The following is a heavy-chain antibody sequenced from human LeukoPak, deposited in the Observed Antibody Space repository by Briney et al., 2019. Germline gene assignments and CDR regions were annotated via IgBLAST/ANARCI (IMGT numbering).Heavy chain of an antibody. J-gene: IGHJ6*02. CDR3: ARDSTMVRGPNSVYYYYGMDV. D-gene: IGHD3-10*01. V-gene: IGHV1-2*02. CDR1: GYTFTGYY. Sequence: ASVKVSCKASGYTFTGYYMHWVRQAPEQGLEWMGWINPNSGGTNYAQKFQGRVTMTRDTSISTAYMELSRLRSDDTAVYYCARDSTMVRGPNSVYYYYGMDVWGQGTTVTVSS. CDR2: INPNSGGT.